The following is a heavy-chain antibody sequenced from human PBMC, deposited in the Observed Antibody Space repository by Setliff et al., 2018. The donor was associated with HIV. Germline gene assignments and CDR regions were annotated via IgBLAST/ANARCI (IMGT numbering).Heavy chain of an antibody. CDR3: ARQAWHYDRDGYFIDY. V-gene: IGHV4-38-2*02. CDR1: GYSINNGYY. D-gene: IGHD3-22*01. Sequence: PSETLSLTCSVSGYSINNGYYWGWIRQPPGKGLGWVATIYQTGNTYYSPSLKSRVTVSMDMSRNQFSVKLNSATAADTAVYYCARQAWHYDRDGYFIDYWGQGMLVTVSS. CDR2: IYQTGNT. J-gene: IGHJ4*02.